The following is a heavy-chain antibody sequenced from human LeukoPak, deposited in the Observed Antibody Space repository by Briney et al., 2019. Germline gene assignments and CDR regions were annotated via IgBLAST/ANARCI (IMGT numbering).Heavy chain of an antibody. CDR3: ARDFDA. CDR1: GFAVSNYF. V-gene: IGHV3-66*01. J-gene: IGHJ4*02. CDR2: IYRSGET. Sequence: GGSLRLSCAASGFAVSNYFMSWVRKAPGKGLEWVSVIYRSGETHHADSVKGRFTLSRDNSKNTLLLQMNSLRVEDTAVYYCARDFDAWGQGTLVTVSS.